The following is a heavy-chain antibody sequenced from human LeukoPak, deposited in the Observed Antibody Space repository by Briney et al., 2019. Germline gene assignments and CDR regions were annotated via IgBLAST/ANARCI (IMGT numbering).Heavy chain of an antibody. CDR1: GFTFVNNW. V-gene: IGHV3-74*03. J-gene: IGHJ4*02. Sequence: GGSLRLSCAASGFTFVNNWMHWVRQAPGKGLVRVSRINSDGSSTMYADSVKGRFTLSRDNAKNTLYLQMNSLRAEDTAVYYCARAWRKDYSFGWYYDYWGQGALVTVSS. CDR3: ARAWRKDYSFGWYYDY. CDR2: INSDGSST. D-gene: IGHD6-19*01.